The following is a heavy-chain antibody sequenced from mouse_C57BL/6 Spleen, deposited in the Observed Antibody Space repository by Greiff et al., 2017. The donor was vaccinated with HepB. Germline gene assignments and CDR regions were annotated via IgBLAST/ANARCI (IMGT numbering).Heavy chain of an antibody. J-gene: IGHJ2*01. CDR3: ARTARIKY. CDR1: GYSITSGYG. V-gene: IGHV3-2*02. D-gene: IGHD1-2*01. Sequence: EVQLQQSGPGLVKPSQSLSLTCTVTGYSITSGYGWNWIRQFPGNKLEWMGYISYSGSTNYNPYLKSRISITRDTSKNQFFLQLNSVTTEDTATYYCARTARIKYWGQGTTLTVSS. CDR2: ISYSGST.